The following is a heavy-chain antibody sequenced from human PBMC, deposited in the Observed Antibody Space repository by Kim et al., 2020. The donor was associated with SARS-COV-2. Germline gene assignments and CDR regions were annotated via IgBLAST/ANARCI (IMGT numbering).Heavy chain of an antibody. CDR1: GFTFSSYD. J-gene: IGHJ6*02. CDR2: IGLAGNT. D-gene: IGHD1-1*01. CDR3: ARNEGPGHHYFYGIDV. V-gene: IGHV3-13*01. Sequence: GGYLRLSCAASGFTFSSYDMHWVRQATGKGLEWVSAIGLAGNTYYAGSVKGRFTISRDNAKDSLYLQMNDLRAGDTAVYYCARNEGPGHHYFYGIDVWG.